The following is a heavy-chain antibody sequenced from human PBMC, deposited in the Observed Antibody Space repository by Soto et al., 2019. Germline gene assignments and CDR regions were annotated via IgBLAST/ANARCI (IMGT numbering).Heavy chain of an antibody. CDR2: IIPIFGTA. D-gene: IGHD6-13*01. Sequence: SVKVSCKASGGTFSSYAISWVRQAPGQGLEWMGGIIPIFGTANYAQKFQGRVTITADESTSTAYMELSSLRSEDTAVYYCARGPLASSFRGYYYYGMDVWGQGTTVTVSS. J-gene: IGHJ6*02. CDR3: ARGPLASSFRGYYYYGMDV. CDR1: GGTFSSYA. V-gene: IGHV1-69*13.